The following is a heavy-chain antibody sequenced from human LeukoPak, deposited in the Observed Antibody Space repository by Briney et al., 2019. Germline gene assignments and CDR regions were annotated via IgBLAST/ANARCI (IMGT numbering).Heavy chain of an antibody. J-gene: IGHJ6*02. CDR3: ARLVGSGYYHYGMDV. CDR2: ICYSGTT. D-gene: IGHD3-22*01. V-gene: IGHV4-39*01. Sequence: SETLSLTCTVSGGSISSSSYYWGWIRQPPGKGLEWIGIICYSGTTYYNSSLKSRVTISVDMSKNQFSLKLSFVTAADTAVYYCARLVGSGYYHYGMDVWGQGTTVTVSS. CDR1: GGSISSSSYY.